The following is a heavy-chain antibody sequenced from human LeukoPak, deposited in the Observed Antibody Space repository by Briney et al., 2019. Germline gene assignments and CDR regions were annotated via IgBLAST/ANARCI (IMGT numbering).Heavy chain of an antibody. Sequence: PSETLSLTCAVSGDSVSRNGFYWGWVRQSPGMGLEWVGGISYAGSTYYNPSLRSRITLSLAASKNQFSLRLTSVTAADTGIYYCARLLMTNIVLFWGRGTPVAVSS. CDR1: GDSVSRNGFY. V-gene: IGHV4-39*01. CDR3: ARLLMTNIVLF. D-gene: IGHD2/OR15-2a*01. J-gene: IGHJ4*02. CDR2: ISYAGST.